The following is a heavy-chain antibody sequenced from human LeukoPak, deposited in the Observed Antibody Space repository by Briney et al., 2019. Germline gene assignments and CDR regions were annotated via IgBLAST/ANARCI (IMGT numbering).Heavy chain of an antibody. CDR2: IGPTGDT. D-gene: IGHD3-10*01. Sequence: GRSLRLSCAASGFIFTDYAMHWVRQPTGKGLEWVSAIGPTGDTYYPGSVKGRFTISRENARNSLYLQMNSLRAGDTAVYYCARAVPMARGVNFYDYWGQGTLVTVSS. CDR1: GFIFTDYA. CDR3: ARAVPMARGVNFYDY. J-gene: IGHJ4*02. V-gene: IGHV3-13*01.